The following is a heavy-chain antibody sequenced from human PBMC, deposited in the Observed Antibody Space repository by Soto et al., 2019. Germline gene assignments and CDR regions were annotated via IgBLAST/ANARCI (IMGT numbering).Heavy chain of an antibody. CDR1: GYTFTSYD. V-gene: IGHV1-8*01. D-gene: IGHD6-13*01. J-gene: IGHJ6*02. CDR3: AREWSAAGHFYGMDV. Sequence: ASVKFSCKTSGYTFTSYDINWVRQAPGQGLEWVGWMNTNSDDTRSAQKFRGRLTLTRDKSMRAVYMKLSNLRPDDSAVYYCAREWSAAGHFYGMDVWGQGTTVTVSS. CDR2: MNTNSDDT.